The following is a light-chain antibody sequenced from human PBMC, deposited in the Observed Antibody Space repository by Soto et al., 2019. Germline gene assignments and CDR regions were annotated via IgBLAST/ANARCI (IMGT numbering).Light chain of an antibody. CDR3: CSYVDTDTWV. Sequence: QSALTQPPSASGSPGQSVTISCTGTSSDVGAYNYVSWYQQHPGKAPKLMIYEVTKRPSGVPDRFSGSKSGNTASLTISGLQAEDEADYYCCSYVDTDTWVFGGGTKVTVL. CDR2: EVT. V-gene: IGLV2-8*01. CDR1: SSDVGAYNY. J-gene: IGLJ3*02.